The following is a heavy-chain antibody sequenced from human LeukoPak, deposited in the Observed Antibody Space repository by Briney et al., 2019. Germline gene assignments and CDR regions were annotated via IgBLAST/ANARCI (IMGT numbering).Heavy chain of an antibody. J-gene: IGHJ6*02. Sequence: SETLSLTCTVSGDSISNYYWSWIRQPPGKGLEWIGYIYYGGSTKYNPSLKSRVTISVDTSKNQFSLNLNPVTAADTAVYYCATSNYYNGMDVWGQGTTVTVSS. CDR3: ATSNYYNGMDV. CDR1: GDSISNYY. V-gene: IGHV4-59*01. CDR2: IYYGGST.